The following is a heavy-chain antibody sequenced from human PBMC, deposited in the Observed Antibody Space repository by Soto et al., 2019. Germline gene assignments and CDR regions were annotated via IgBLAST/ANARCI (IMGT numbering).Heavy chain of an antibody. Sequence: ASVKVSCKASGYTFTSYGISWVRQAPGQGLEWMGWISAYNGKTNYAQKFQGRVTMTTDKSTSTAYMELRSLRSEDTVVYYCARTLRFLEWSNMDVWGQGTTVTVSS. CDR1: GYTFTSYG. D-gene: IGHD3-3*01. CDR3: ARTLRFLEWSNMDV. V-gene: IGHV1-18*01. J-gene: IGHJ6*02. CDR2: ISAYNGKT.